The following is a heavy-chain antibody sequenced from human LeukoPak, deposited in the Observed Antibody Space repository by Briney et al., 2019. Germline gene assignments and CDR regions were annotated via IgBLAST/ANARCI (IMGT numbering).Heavy chain of an antibody. V-gene: IGHV3-11*04. CDR2: ISSSGSTI. CDR1: GFTFSDYY. Sequence: PGGSLRLSCAASGFTFSDYYMSWIRQAPGKGLEWVSYISSSGSTIYYADSVKGRFTISRDNAKNSLYLQMNSLRAEDTAVYYCAREGMRYCSSTSCYYWFDPWGQGTLVTVSS. CDR3: AREGMRYCSSTSCYYWFDP. J-gene: IGHJ5*02. D-gene: IGHD2-2*01.